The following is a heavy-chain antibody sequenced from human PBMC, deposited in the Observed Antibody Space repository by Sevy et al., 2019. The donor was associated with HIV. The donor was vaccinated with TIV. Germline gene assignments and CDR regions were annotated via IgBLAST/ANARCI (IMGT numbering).Heavy chain of an antibody. V-gene: IGHV3-23*01. CDR1: GFTFSSYA. CDR2: ISGSGGST. D-gene: IGHD6-6*01. CDR3: AKYQYSSPWENYYYYGMDV. J-gene: IGHJ6*02. Sequence: GGSLRLSCAASGFTFSSYAMSWVRQAPGKGLEWVSAISGSGGSTYYADSVKGRFTISRDNSKNTLYLQMNSLRAEDTAVYYCAKYQYSSPWENYYYYGMDVWGQGTTVTVSS.